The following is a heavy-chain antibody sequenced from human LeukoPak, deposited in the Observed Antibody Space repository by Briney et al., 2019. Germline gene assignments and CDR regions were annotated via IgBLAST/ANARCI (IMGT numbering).Heavy chain of an antibody. CDR2: ISPIFGTA. CDR1: GCTFSSYA. V-gene: IGHV1-69*06. J-gene: IGHJ4*02. CDR3: ATDRDVDLRYFDWFLY. Sequence: SVKVSCKASGCTFSSYAISLVRQAPGQGLEGMGGISPIFGTANYAQKSHGRVTITADNSTRTPYMEMSSPRSADTAVYYCATDRDVDLRYFDWFLYCGQGTLVPVSS. D-gene: IGHD3-9*01.